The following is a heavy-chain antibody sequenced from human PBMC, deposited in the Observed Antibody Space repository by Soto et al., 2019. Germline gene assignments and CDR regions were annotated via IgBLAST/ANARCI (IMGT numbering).Heavy chain of an antibody. CDR3: AKAQGYCSSTSCREAYYYYGMDV. D-gene: IGHD2-2*01. J-gene: IGHJ6*02. Sequence: GGSLRLSCAASGFTFSSYGMHWVRQAPGKGLEWVAVISYDGNNKYHADSVKGRFTISRDNSKNTLFLQMNSLRAEDTAVYYCAKAQGYCSSTSCREAYYYYGMDVWGQGTTVTVSS. V-gene: IGHV3-30*18. CDR1: GFTFSSYG. CDR2: ISYDGNNK.